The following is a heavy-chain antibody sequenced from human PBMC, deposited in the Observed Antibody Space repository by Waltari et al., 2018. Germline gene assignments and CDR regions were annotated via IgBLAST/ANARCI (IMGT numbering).Heavy chain of an antibody. CDR2: INAGNGNT. V-gene: IGHV1-3*01. Sequence: QVQLVQSGAEVKKPGASVKVSGKASGYTFTSYAMHWVRQAPGHRLEWMGWINAGNGNTKYSQKFQGRVTITRDTSASTAYMELSSLRSEDTAVYYCARGGRAGYCGGDCPGGWFDPWGQGTLVTVSS. D-gene: IGHD2-21*02. CDR3: ARGGRAGYCGGDCPGGWFDP. CDR1: GYTFTSYA. J-gene: IGHJ5*02.